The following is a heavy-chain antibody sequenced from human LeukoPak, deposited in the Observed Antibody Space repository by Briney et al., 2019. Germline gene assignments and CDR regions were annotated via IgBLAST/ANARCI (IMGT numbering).Heavy chain of an antibody. D-gene: IGHD6-6*01. J-gene: IGHJ4*02. V-gene: IGHV4-59*11. CDR3: ARMEYSSSSPFDY. CDR1: GCSISSHY. Sequence: SDTLSLTCTVSGCSISSHYWSWIRQPPGKGLEWIGYIYYSGSTNYNPSLKSRVTISVDTSKNQFSLKLSSVTAADTAVYYCARMEYSSSSPFDYWGQGTLVTVSS. CDR2: IYYSGST.